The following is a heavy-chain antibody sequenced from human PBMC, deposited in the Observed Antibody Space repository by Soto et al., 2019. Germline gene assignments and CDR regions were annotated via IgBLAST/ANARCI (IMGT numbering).Heavy chain of an antibody. Sequence: QVQLVESGGGVVQPGRSLRLSCAASGFTFSSYGMHWVRQAPGKGLEWVAVISYDGSNKYYADSVKGRFTISRDNSKNTLYLQMNSLRAEDTAVYYCAKDYYDSSGYRVDAFDIWGQGTMVTVSS. V-gene: IGHV3-30*18. CDR1: GFTFSSYG. CDR3: AKDYYDSSGYRVDAFDI. J-gene: IGHJ3*02. CDR2: ISYDGSNK. D-gene: IGHD3-22*01.